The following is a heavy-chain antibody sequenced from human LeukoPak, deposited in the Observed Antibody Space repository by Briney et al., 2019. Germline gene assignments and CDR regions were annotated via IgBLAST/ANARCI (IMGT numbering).Heavy chain of an antibody. CDR2: IWYDGSNK. D-gene: IGHD6-13*01. CDR1: GFTFSSYG. Sequence: GGSLRLSCAASGFTFSSYGMHWVRQAPGKGLEWVAVIWYDGSNKYYADSVKGRFTISRDNAKNSLYLQMNSLRAEDTALYYCAKSYSSSWYQVAFDIWGQGTMVTVSS. V-gene: IGHV3-33*03. CDR3: AKSYSSSWYQVAFDI. J-gene: IGHJ3*02.